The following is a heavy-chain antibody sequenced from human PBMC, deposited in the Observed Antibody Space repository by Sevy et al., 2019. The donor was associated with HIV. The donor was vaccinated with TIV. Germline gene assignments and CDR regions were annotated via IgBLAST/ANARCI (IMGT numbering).Heavy chain of an antibody. J-gene: IGHJ3*02. V-gene: IGHV3-30-3*01. Sequence: GESLKISCAASGFTFSSYAMHWVRQAPGKGLEWVAVISYDGINKYYADSVKGRFTISRDNSKNTLYLQMNSLRAEDTAVYYCATAGFLGSDDAFDIWGQGTMVTISS. CDR1: GFTFSSYA. CDR3: ATAGFLGSDDAFDI. CDR2: ISYDGINK. D-gene: IGHD3-3*01.